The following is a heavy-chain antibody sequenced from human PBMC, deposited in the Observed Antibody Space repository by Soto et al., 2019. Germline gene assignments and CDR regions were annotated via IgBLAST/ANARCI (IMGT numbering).Heavy chain of an antibody. CDR3: AKDQLQWELLYPDS. Sequence: GGSLRLSCIASRFTFSNYGMHWVRQAPGKGLEWVAIISYNGNNAYYADSVKGRFTISRDNSKNTLYLQMNSLSLEDTAVYYCAKDQLQWELLYPDSCGQGPLVTVYS. CDR1: RFTFSNYG. J-gene: IGHJ4*02. CDR2: ISYNGNNA. D-gene: IGHD1-26*01. V-gene: IGHV3-30*18.